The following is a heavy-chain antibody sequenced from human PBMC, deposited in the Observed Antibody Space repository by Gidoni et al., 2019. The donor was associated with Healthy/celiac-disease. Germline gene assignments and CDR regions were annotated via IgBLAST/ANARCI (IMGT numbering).Heavy chain of an antibody. D-gene: IGHD6-19*01. Sequence: QVQLQESGPGLVKPSETLSLTCTVSGGSISSYYWSWIRQPPGKGLEWIGYFYYSGSTNYNPSLKSRVTISVDTSKNQFSLKLSSVTAADTAVYYCARMLHSSGWYGLDYWGQGTLVTVSS. J-gene: IGHJ4*02. V-gene: IGHV4-59*01. CDR1: GGSISSYY. CDR3: ARMLHSSGWYGLDY. CDR2: FYYSGST.